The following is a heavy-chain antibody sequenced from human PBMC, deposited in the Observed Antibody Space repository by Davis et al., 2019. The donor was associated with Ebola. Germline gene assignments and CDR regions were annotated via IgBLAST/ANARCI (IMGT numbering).Heavy chain of an antibody. CDR1: GLTFNNYA. V-gene: IGHV3-23*01. D-gene: IGHD3-16*01. J-gene: IGHJ4*02. Sequence: GESLKISCAASGLTFNNYAMTWVRQAPGKGLEWVSAISGDGTSTYCADSVKGRSTISRDNSKNTVYLQMNSLRAEDTAIYYCAKGGTLADGPDDWGQGTLVTVSS. CDR2: ISGDGTST. CDR3: AKGGTLADGPDD.